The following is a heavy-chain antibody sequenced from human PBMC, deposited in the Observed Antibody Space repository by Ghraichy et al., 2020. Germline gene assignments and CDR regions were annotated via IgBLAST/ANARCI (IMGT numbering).Heavy chain of an antibody. Sequence: GESLNISCAASGFTFSSYEMNWVRQAPGKGLEWVSYISSSGSTIYYADSVKGRFTISRDNAKNSLYLQMNSLRAEDTAVYYCARDPRRYSSSWYDYWGQGTLVTVSS. CDR1: GFTFSSYE. CDR2: ISSSGSTI. V-gene: IGHV3-48*03. J-gene: IGHJ4*02. D-gene: IGHD6-13*01. CDR3: ARDPRRYSSSWYDY.